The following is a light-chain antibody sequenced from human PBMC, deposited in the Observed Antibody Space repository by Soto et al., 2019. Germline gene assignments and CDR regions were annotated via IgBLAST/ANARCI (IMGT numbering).Light chain of an antibody. CDR3: QQYNEWPPLT. V-gene: IGKV3-15*01. CDR1: QGIGNT. J-gene: IGKJ4*01. CDR2: AAS. Sequence: EIVITQSPATLSVSPGEGATLSCRASQGIGNTLAWYQQKPGQTPRLLIYAASIRATGVPARFSGSGSGTDFTLTINSLQSEDFAVYFCQQYNEWPPLTFGGGTKVEI.